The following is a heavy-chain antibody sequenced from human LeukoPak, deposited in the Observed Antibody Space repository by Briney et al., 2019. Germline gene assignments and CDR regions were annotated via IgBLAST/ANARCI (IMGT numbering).Heavy chain of an antibody. CDR3: VRDGRPLDY. V-gene: IGHV3-7*01. CDR1: GFTFSKYW. CDR2: IKEDGSEK. Sequence: GGSLRLSCAASGFTFSKYWMSWVRQAPGKGLEWVANIKEDGSEKYFVDSVRGRFIISRDNAENSLYLQTNSLRAEDTAIYYCVRDGRPLDYWGQGTLVTVSS. D-gene: IGHD1-1*01. J-gene: IGHJ4*02.